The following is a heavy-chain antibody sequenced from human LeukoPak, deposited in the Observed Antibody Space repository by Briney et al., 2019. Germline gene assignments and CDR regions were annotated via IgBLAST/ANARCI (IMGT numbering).Heavy chain of an antibody. D-gene: IGHD3-22*01. CDR1: GFTVSSNY. V-gene: IGHV3-53*01. CDR2: IYSGGST. J-gene: IGHJ6*03. Sequence: GGSLRLSCAASGFTVSSNYMSWVRQAPGKGLEWVSVIYSGGSTYYADSVKGQFTISRDNSKNTLYLQMNSLRAEDTAVYYCARNGYYYDSSGYYGYYMDVWGKGTTVTVSS. CDR3: ARNGYYYDSSGYYGYYMDV.